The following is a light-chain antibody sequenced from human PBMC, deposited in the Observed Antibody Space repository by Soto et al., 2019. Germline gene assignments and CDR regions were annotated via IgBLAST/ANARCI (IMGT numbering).Light chain of an antibody. CDR3: QKYCYLVT. J-gene: IGKJ4*01. CDR2: GAS. CDR1: QSITNNY. V-gene: IGKV3-20*01. Sequence: EIVLTQSTGTLSLSPGERATLSCRASQSITNNYLAWYQQKPGRAHRLLIYGASSRATGIPDRFSGSGSGTNFTLAISRLEDVDSAMYYCQKYCYLVTFGGGTKVEIK.